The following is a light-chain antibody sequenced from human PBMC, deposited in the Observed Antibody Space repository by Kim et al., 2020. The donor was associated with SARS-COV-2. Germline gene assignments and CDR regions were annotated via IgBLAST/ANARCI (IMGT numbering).Light chain of an antibody. CDR3: LQHNSDPLT. CDR1: QGISNY. Sequence: DIQMTQSPSAMSASVGDRVTITCRASQGISNYLVWFQQKPGKVPKRLIYDASTLQSGVPSRFSGSGSGTEFTLTITSLQPEDFAIYYCLQHNSDPLTFGGGTKVEIK. CDR2: DAS. V-gene: IGKV1-17*03. J-gene: IGKJ4*01.